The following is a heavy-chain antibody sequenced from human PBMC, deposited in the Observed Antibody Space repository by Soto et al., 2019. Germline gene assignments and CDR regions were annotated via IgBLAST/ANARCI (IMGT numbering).Heavy chain of an antibody. V-gene: IGHV3-53*01. CDR3: AREAPMDV. Sequence: GSLRLSCAASGFTVSSKYMSWVRQAPGKGLEWVSVIWSAGNTYYADSVRGRFTISRDNSKDTLYLEMSSLRADDTAVYYCAREAPMDVWGQGTTVTVSS. CDR2: IWSAGNT. J-gene: IGHJ6*02. CDR1: GFTVSSKY.